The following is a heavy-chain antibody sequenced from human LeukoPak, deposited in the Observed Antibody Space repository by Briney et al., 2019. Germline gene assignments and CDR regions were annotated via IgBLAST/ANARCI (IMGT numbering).Heavy chain of an antibody. J-gene: IGHJ5*02. CDR3: ARGGGEYDSSGYAPANWFDP. CDR2: IYYSGST. CDR1: GGSISSYY. Sequence: SETLSLTCTVSGGSISSYYWGWIRQPPGKGLEWIGSIYYSGSTYYNPSLKSRVTISVDTSKNQFSLKLSSVTAADTAVYYCARGGGEYDSSGYAPANWFDPWGQGTLVTVSS. V-gene: IGHV4-39*07. D-gene: IGHD3-22*01.